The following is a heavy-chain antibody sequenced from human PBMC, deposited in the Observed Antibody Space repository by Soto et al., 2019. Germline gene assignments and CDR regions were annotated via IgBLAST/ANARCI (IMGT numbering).Heavy chain of an antibody. D-gene: IGHD3-3*01. J-gene: IGHJ6*02. CDR3: ARDKDYDFWSGPYYYYGMDV. CDR2: ISAYNGNT. CDR1: GYTFTSYG. V-gene: IGHV1-18*01. Sequence: GASVKVSCKASGYTFTSYGISWVRQAPGQGLEWMGWISAYNGNTNYAQKLQGRVTMTTDTSTSTAYMELRSLRSDDTAVYYCARDKDYDFWSGPYYYYGMDVWGQGTTVTVSS.